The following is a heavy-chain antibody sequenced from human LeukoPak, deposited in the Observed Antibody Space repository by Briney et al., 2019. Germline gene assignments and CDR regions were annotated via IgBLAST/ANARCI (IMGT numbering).Heavy chain of an antibody. V-gene: IGHV3-9*01. D-gene: IGHD6-19*01. CDR2: ISWNSGSI. CDR3: AKDGSGSSGWFDY. CDR1: GFTFDDYA. J-gene: IGHJ4*02. Sequence: PGGSLRLSCAASGFTFDDYAMHWVRQAPGKGLEWVSGISWNSGSIGYADSVKGRFTISRDNAKNSLYLQRNSLRAEDTALYYCAKDGSGSSGWFDYWGQGTLVTVSS.